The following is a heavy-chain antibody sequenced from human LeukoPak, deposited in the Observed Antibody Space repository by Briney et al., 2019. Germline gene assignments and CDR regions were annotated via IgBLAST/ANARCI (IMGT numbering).Heavy chain of an antibody. CDR3: ARHREAITMRNAPQPRSFRELHNWFDP. CDR2: IYYSGST. Sequence: SETLSLTCTVSGGSISSYYWSWIRQPPVKGLEWIGYIYYSGSTNYNPSLKSRVTISVDTSKNQFSLKLSSVTAADTAVYYCARHREAITMRNAPQPRSFRELHNWFDPWGQGTLVTVSS. J-gene: IGHJ5*02. V-gene: IGHV4-59*08. D-gene: IGHD3-22*01. CDR1: GGSISSYY.